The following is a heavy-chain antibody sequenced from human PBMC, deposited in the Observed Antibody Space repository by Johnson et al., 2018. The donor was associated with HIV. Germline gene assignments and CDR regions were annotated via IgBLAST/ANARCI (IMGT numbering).Heavy chain of an antibody. D-gene: IGHD1-20*01. V-gene: IGHV3-30*02. J-gene: IGHJ3*02. CDR2: IRYDGSNK. CDR3: ARGITGNRGDAFDI. Sequence: QVQLVESGGGVVQPGGSLRLSCAASAFTFSSYGMHWVRQAPGKGLEWVAFIRYDGSNKYYADSVEGRFTISRDNPKKTLCLQMKTLRADDTAEYYCARGITGNRGDAFDIWGQGTMVTVSS. CDR1: AFTFSSYG.